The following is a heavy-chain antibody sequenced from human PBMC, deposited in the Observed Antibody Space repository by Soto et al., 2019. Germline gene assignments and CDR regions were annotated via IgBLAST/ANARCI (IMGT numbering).Heavy chain of an antibody. CDR1: GFTFSSYG. Sequence: GGSLRLSCAASGFTFSSYGMHWVRQAPGKGLEWVAVISYDGSNKYYADSVKGRFTISRDNSKNTLYLQMNSLRAEDTAVYYCAKPKDRYCSGGSCYLGDFDYWGQGTLVTVSS. CDR2: ISYDGSNK. J-gene: IGHJ4*02. CDR3: AKPKDRYCSGGSCYLGDFDY. D-gene: IGHD2-15*01. V-gene: IGHV3-30*18.